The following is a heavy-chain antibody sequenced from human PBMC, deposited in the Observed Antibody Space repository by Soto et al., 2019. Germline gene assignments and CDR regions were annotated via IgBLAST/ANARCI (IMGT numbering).Heavy chain of an antibody. CDR3: ARVVERDGSISL. CDR2: ISAYNGNT. V-gene: IGHV1-18*01. J-gene: IGHJ4*02. Sequence: QVQLVQSGAEVKKPGASVKVSCKASGYTFTSYGISWVRQAPGQGLEWMGWISAYNGNTNYAQKLQGKVTMTTDTTTRTAYMQQRSLRSDETAVYYCARVVERDGSISLWGQGTLVTVSS. CDR1: GYTFTSYG. D-gene: IGHD2-15*01.